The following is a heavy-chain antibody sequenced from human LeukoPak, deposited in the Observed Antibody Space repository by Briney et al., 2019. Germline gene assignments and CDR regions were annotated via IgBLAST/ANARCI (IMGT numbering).Heavy chain of an antibody. CDR1: GYTFTGYY. J-gene: IGHJ4*02. D-gene: IGHD6-6*01. V-gene: IGHV1-2*02. Sequence: ASVKVSCKASGYTFTGYYMHWVRQAPGQGLEWMGWINPNSGGTNYAQKFQGRVTMTRDTSISTAYMELSRLRSDDTAVYYCAREEYSSSSGFDYWGQGTLVTVS. CDR2: INPNSGGT. CDR3: AREEYSSSSGFDY.